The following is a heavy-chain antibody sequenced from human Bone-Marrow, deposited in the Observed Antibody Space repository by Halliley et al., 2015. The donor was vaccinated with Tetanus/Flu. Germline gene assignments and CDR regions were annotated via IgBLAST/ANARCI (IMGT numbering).Heavy chain of an antibody. V-gene: IGHV1-18*01. J-gene: IGHJ4*02. CDR2: ISGYNGEK. CDR1: GYIFTSYG. D-gene: IGHD4-17*01. Sequence: QMQLVQSGGEVKKPEASVRASCKASGYIFTSYGISWVRQAPGQGLEWMGWISGYNGEKNYAQKFRDRLTMTTDTSTTTAYMELRSLRSDDTAVYYCAKDGGMDTSDYYRNSWGQGTLVTVSS. CDR3: AKDGGMDTSDYYRNS.